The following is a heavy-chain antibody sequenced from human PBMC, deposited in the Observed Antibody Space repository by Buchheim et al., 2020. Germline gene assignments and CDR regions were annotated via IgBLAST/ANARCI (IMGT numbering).Heavy chain of an antibody. J-gene: IGHJ6*02. D-gene: IGHD2-2*01. V-gene: IGHV1-2*02. CDR1: GYTFTGYY. Sequence: QVQLVQSGAEVKKPGASVKVSCKASGYTFTGYYMHWVRQAPGQGLEWMGWINPNSGGTYFAQKFQGRVTMTRDTSISTAYMELSRLRSDDTAVYYCARGYCSSTSCHHYYYYYGMDVWGQGTT. CDR3: ARGYCSSTSCHHYYYYYGMDV. CDR2: INPNSGGT.